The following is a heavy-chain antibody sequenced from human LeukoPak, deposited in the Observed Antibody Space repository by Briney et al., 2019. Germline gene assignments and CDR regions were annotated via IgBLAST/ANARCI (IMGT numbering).Heavy chain of an antibody. CDR3: ARDSRATTFDY. CDR1: GGTLSSYI. J-gene: IGHJ4*02. Sequence: SVKVSCKASGGTLSSYIISWVRQAPGQGLEWMGRIIPILGIANYAQKFQGRVTITADKSTSTAYMELSSLRSEDTAVYYCARDSRATTFDYWGQGTLVTVSS. CDR2: IIPILGIA. D-gene: IGHD1-26*01. V-gene: IGHV1-69*04.